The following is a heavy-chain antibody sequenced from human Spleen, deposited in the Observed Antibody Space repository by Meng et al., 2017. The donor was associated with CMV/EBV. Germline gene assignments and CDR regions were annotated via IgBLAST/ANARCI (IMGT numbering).Heavy chain of an antibody. CDR1: GFTFSSYG. V-gene: IGHV3-30*02. CDR2: IRYDGSNK. J-gene: IGHJ6*02. CDR3: AKDSIGSGSSYGMDV. D-gene: IGHD3-10*01. Sequence: GGSLRLSCAASGFTFSSYGMHWVRQAPGKGLEWVAFIRYDGSNKYYADSVKGRFTISRDNSKNTLYLQMNSLRAEDTAVYHCAKDSIGSGSSYGMDVWGQGTTVTVSS.